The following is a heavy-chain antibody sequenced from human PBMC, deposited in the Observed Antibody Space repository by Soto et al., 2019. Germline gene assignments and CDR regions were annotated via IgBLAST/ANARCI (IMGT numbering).Heavy chain of an antibody. CDR3: ARDTGYDHDAFDI. Sequence: QVQLVQSGAEVKKPGASVKVSCKASGYSFITSYHMHWVRQAPGQGLEWMGIINPTGSMTRYSQKFQGRLTMTRDTSTATDYMELSNLTSEGTAVYFCARDTGYDHDAFDIWGQGTRVTVSS. J-gene: IGHJ3*02. V-gene: IGHV1-46*01. D-gene: IGHD5-12*01. CDR2: INPTGSMT. CDR1: GYSFITSYH.